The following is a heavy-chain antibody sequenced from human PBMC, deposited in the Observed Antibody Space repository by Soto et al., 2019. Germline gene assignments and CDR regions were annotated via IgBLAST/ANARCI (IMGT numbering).Heavy chain of an antibody. J-gene: IGHJ6*02. CDR1: GFTFSSYS. V-gene: IGHV3-21*01. Sequence: GGSLRLSCAASGFTFSSYSMNWVRQAPGKGLEWVSSISSSSSYIYYADSVKGRFTISRDNAKNSLYLQMNSLRAEDTAVYYCARDVGIQLWLSDYYYYYYGMDVWGQGTTVTVSS. D-gene: IGHD5-18*01. CDR3: ARDVGIQLWLSDYYYYYYGMDV. CDR2: ISSSSSYI.